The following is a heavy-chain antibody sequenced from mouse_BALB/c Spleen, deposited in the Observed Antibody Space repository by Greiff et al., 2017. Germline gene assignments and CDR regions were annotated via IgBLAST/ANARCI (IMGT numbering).Heavy chain of an antibody. CDR3: ARGGSLLRLGDYFDY. CDR2: ISSGSSTI. V-gene: IGHV5-17*02. J-gene: IGHJ2*01. CDR1: GFTFSSFG. Sequence: DVKLVESGGGLVQPGGSRKLSCAASGFTFSSFGMHWVRQAPEKGLEWVAYISSGSSTIYYADTVKGRFTISRDNPKNTLFLQMTSLRSEDTAMYYCARGGSLLRLGDYFDYWGQGTTLTVSS. D-gene: IGHD1-2*01.